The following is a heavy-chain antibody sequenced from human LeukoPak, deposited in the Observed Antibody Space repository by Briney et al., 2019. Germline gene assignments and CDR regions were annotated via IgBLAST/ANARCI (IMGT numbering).Heavy chain of an antibody. CDR2: IIPILGIA. D-gene: IGHD4-17*01. CDR1: GGTFSSYA. V-gene: IGHV1-69*04. CDR3: AREIRVYGDYDYYYYGMDV. Sequence: ASVKVSCKASGGTFSSYAISCLRQAPGQWLEWMGRIIPILGIAKYAQKFQGRVTITADKSTSTAYMELSSLRSEDTAVYYCAREIRVYGDYDYYYYGMDVWGQGTTVTVSS. J-gene: IGHJ6*02.